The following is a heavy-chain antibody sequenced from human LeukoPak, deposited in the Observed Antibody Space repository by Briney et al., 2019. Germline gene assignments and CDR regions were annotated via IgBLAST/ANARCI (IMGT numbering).Heavy chain of an antibody. D-gene: IGHD1-26*01. J-gene: IGHJ4*02. CDR3: AKGGHTVGASYYFDY. CDR1: GFTVSTND. CDR2: ISGSGGST. Sequence: GSLRLSCAASGFTVSTNDMNWVRQAPGKGLEWVSAISGSGGSTYYADSVKGQFTISRDNSKNTLYLQMNSLRAEDTAVYYCAKGGHTVGASYYFDYWGQGTLVTVSS. V-gene: IGHV3-23*01.